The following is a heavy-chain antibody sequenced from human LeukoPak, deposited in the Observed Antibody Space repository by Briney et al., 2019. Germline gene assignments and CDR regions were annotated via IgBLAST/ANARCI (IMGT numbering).Heavy chain of an antibody. J-gene: IGHJ5*02. CDR2: ISSSTTNI. CDR1: GFTFSSYS. D-gene: IGHD7-27*01. Sequence: GGSLRLSCAASGFTFSSYSMNWVRQAPGKGLEWVSSISSSTTNIYYADSVKGRFTISRDNANNSLYLQMNDLRVEDTAVYYCARDSGPLFDPWGHGTLVTVSS. CDR3: ARDSGPLFDP. V-gene: IGHV3-21*01.